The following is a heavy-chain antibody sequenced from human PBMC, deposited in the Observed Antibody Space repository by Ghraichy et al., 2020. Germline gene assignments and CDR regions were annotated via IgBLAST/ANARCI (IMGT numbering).Heavy chain of an antibody. V-gene: IGHV4-59*01. CDR2: IYYSGST. J-gene: IGHJ4*02. Sequence: SETLSLTCTVSGGSISSYYWSWIRQPPGKGLEWIGYIYYSGSTNYNPSLKSRVTISVDTSKNQFSLKLSSVTAADTAVYYCARDRNFYYHDTSGYNYWGPGTLVTVSS. D-gene: IGHD3-22*01. CDR3: ARDRNFYYHDTSGYNY. CDR1: GGSISSYY.